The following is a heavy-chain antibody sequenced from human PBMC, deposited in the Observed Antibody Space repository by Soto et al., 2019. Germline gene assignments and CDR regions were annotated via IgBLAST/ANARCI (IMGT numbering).Heavy chain of an antibody. D-gene: IGHD4-17*01. Sequence: SGPTLVNPTQTLTLTCTFSGFSLSTSGVGVGWICQPPGKALEWLALIYWNDDKRYSPSLKSRLTITKDTSKNQVVLTMTNMDPVDTATYYCAHLSYGDDGECIDYWGQGTLVTVSS. CDR1: GFSLSTSGVG. V-gene: IGHV2-5*01. CDR2: IYWNDDK. J-gene: IGHJ4*02. CDR3: AHLSYGDDGECIDY.